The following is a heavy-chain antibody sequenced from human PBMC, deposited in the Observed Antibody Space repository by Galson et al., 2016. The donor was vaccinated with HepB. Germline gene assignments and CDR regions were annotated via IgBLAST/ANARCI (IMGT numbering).Heavy chain of an antibody. J-gene: IGHJ4*02. D-gene: IGHD3-22*01. V-gene: IGHV4-31*03. Sequence: TLSLTCNVSGDSISRSAYYWCWIRQHPGKGLEWIGYINYSGTTYYNPSLKSRVTMSVATSKNQLSLRLSSLTAAETAVYYCARITFFFDSSAFWHDYWGQGRLVTVSS. CDR2: INYSGTT. CDR3: ARITFFFDSSAFWHDY. CDR1: GDSISRSAYY.